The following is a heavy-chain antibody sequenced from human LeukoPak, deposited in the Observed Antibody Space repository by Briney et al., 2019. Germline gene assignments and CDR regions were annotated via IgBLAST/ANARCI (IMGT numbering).Heavy chain of an antibody. D-gene: IGHD2-2*03. CDR1: GYSFPTYW. Sequence: GESLKISCKGSGYSFPTYWIAWVRQMPGKGLEWMGIIYPDESNIRYSPSFQGRVTMSADKSISTAYLQWSSLKASDTAMYYCARPPSRGYSSSFEYWGQGTLVTVSS. CDR2: IYPDESNI. V-gene: IGHV5-51*01. CDR3: ARPPSRGYSSSFEY. J-gene: IGHJ4*02.